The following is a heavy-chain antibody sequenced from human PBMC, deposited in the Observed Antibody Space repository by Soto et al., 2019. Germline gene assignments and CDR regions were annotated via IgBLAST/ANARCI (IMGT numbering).Heavy chain of an antibody. D-gene: IGHD4-17*01. Sequence: SETLSLTCAVYGGSVSGDYWSWTRQPPGKGLEWIGEINHSGSTNYNPSLKSRVTISLDTSRNQFSLKLSSVTAADTAVYYCAREPTASEDYMDVWGKGTTVTVSS. CDR1: GGSVSGDY. CDR3: AREPTASEDYMDV. V-gene: IGHV4-34*01. J-gene: IGHJ6*03. CDR2: INHSGST.